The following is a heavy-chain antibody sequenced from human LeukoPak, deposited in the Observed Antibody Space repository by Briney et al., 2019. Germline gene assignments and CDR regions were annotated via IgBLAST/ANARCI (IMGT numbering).Heavy chain of an antibody. CDR3: AKSLFTSATGTGRAFHI. Sequence: GGSLRLSCAASRFSFSTYPMGWVRQAPGKGLEWVSGISASGDVTFHADPVKGRFTISRDNSKNALYLQMTSLRAEDTAEYYCAKSLFTSATGTGRAFHIWGQGTMVTVSS. V-gene: IGHV3-23*01. CDR1: RFSFSTYP. J-gene: IGHJ3*02. CDR2: ISASGDVT. D-gene: IGHD1-1*01.